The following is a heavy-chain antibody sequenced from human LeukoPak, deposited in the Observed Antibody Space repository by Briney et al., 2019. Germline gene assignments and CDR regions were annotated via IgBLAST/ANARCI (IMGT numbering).Heavy chain of an antibody. J-gene: IGHJ4*02. V-gene: IGHV4-38-2*02. CDR3: ASGPLWFIG. D-gene: IGHD3-10*01. CDR2: MYYRGST. Sequence: SETLSLTCSVSGYSISSGYYWGWIRQPPGKGLEWIGSMYYRGSTDYSPSLKSRVTVSVDTTKNQFSLKLSSVTAADTAVYYCASGPLWFIGWGQGTLVTVSS. CDR1: GYSISSGYY.